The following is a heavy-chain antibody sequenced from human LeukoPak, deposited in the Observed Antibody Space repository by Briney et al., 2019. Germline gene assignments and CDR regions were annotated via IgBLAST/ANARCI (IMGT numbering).Heavy chain of an antibody. J-gene: IGHJ2*01. D-gene: IGHD2-2*01. CDR1: GGSISSGGYY. CDR2: IYHSGST. Sequence: PSETLSLTCTVSGGSISSGGYYWSWIRQPPGKGLEWIGYIYHSGSTYYNPSLKSRVTISVDRSKNQFSLKLSSVTAADTAVYYCARDQASVVVPAASGYWYFDLWGRGTLVTVSS. CDR3: ARDQASVVVPAASGYWYFDL. V-gene: IGHV4-30-2*01.